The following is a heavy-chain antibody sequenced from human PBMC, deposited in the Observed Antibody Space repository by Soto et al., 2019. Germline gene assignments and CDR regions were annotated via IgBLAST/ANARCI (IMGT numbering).Heavy chain of an antibody. Sequence: QVQLVDSGGGVVQPGRSLRLSCAASGFPFSSYAIHWVRQAPGKGLEWVAFISYDGSNTYYADSVRGRFSFSRDNSNNTLDLQMNSLRAEDTAVYYCARSRGGDGYNPLDYWGQGTLVTFSS. CDR1: GFPFSSYA. D-gene: IGHD2-21*01. J-gene: IGHJ4*02. CDR3: ARSRGGDGYNPLDY. V-gene: IGHV3-30-3*01. CDR2: ISYDGSNT.